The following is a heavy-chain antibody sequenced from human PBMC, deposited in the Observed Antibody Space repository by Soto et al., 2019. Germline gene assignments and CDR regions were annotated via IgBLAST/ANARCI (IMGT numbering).Heavy chain of an antibody. CDR1: GFTFSSYW. CDR2: IKQDGSEK. Sequence: GGSLRLSCAASGFTFSSYWMSWVRQAPGKGLEWVANIKQDGSEKYYVDSVKGRLTISRDNAKNSLYLQMNSLRAEDTAVYYCARASSSWYGEIYDYWGQGTLVTVSS. J-gene: IGHJ4*02. D-gene: IGHD6-13*01. CDR3: ARASSSWYGEIYDY. V-gene: IGHV3-7*01.